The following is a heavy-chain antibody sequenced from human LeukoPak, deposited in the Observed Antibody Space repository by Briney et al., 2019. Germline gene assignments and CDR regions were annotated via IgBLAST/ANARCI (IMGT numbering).Heavy chain of an antibody. J-gene: IGHJ6*03. V-gene: IGHV4-34*01. CDR3: AGGTGYYMDV. Sequence: SETLSLTCAVYGGSFSGYYWSWIRQPPGRGLEWIGEINHSGSTNYNPSLKSRVTISVDTSKNQFSLKLSSVTAADTAVYYCAGGTGYYMDVWGKGTTVTVSS. CDR2: INHSGST. CDR1: GGSFSGYY. D-gene: IGHD1-14*01.